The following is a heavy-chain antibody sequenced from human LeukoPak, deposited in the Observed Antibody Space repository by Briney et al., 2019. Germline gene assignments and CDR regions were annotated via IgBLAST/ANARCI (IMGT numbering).Heavy chain of an antibody. D-gene: IGHD6-13*01. V-gene: IGHV3-30*03. J-gene: IGHJ4*02. CDR3: ARVPSIAAVGIRLDY. CDR1: GFTFSGYG. CDR2: ISYDGRHK. Sequence: GGSLRHSCVASGFTFSGYGMHWVRQAPGKGLEWVAVISYDGRHKYYADSVKGRFTISRDNSKNTLYLQMNSLRAEDTAMYYCARVPSIAAVGIRLDYWGQGTLVTVSS.